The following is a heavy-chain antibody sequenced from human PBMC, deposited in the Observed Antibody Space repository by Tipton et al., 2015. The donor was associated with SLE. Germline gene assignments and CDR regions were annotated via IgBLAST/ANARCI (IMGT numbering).Heavy chain of an antibody. CDR2: IYYSGST. V-gene: IGHV4-59*11. Sequence: TLSLTCTVSGGSISSHYWSWIRQPPGKGLEWIGYIYYSGSTNYNPSLKSRVTISVDTSKNQFSLKLSSVTAADTAVYYCARAHYDFWSGYGGMDVWGQGTTVTVSS. CDR1: GGSISSHY. J-gene: IGHJ6*02. D-gene: IGHD3-3*01. CDR3: ARAHYDFWSGYGGMDV.